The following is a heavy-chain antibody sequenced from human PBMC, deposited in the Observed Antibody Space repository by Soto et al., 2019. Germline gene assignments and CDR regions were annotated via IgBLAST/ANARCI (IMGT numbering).Heavy chain of an antibody. Sequence: GASVKVSCKASGGTFSSYAISWVRQAPGQGLEWMGGIIPIFGTANYAQKFQGRVTITADESTSTAYMELSSLRSEDTAVYYCASHHYDSSGSNTEYYFDYWGQGTLVTVSS. CDR2: IIPIFGTA. CDR3: ASHHYDSSGSNTEYYFDY. J-gene: IGHJ4*02. CDR1: GGTFSSYA. V-gene: IGHV1-69*13. D-gene: IGHD3-22*01.